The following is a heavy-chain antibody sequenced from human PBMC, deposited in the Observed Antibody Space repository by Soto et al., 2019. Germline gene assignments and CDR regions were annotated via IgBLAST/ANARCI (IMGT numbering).Heavy chain of an antibody. CDR2: IIPIFGTA. CDR1: GGTFNNYA. Sequence: QVQLVQSGAEVKRPGSSVKVSCKASGGTFNNYALSWVRQAPGQGLEWMGGIIPIFGTANYAQKFQGRVTITADESTSTAYMELSSLRSEDTAVYYCARVGEGSGSWIRYFDLWGRGTLVTVSS. CDR3: ARVGEGSGSWIRYFDL. J-gene: IGHJ2*01. D-gene: IGHD3-10*01. V-gene: IGHV1-69*01.